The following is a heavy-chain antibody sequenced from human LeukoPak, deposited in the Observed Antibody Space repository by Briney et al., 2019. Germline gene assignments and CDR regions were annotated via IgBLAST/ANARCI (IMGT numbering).Heavy chain of an antibody. J-gene: IGHJ6*02. CDR3: ASVGYCSSTSCKAGGYGMDV. D-gene: IGHD2-2*01. V-gene: IGHV3-21*01. CDR2: ISSSSSYI. Sequence: KSGGSLRLSCAASGFTFSSYSMNWVRQAPGKGLEWVSSISSSSSYIYYADSVKGRFTISRDNAKNSLYLQMNSLRAEDTAVYYCASVGYCSSTSCKAGGYGMDVWGQGTTATVSS. CDR1: GFTFSSYS.